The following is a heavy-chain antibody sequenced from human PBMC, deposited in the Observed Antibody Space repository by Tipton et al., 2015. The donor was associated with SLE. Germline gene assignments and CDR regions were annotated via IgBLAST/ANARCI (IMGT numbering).Heavy chain of an antibody. Sequence: TLSLTCTVSGDSITSDYWTWIRQPPGKGLEWIGYISYSGSTNYNPSVGSRVSISLDTSKNQFSLKVKSVTTADTAVYYCARMRGGYNAHHWGQGILVTVSS. CDR3: ARMRGGYNAHH. V-gene: IGHV4-59*01. D-gene: IGHD5-24*01. CDR1: GDSITSDY. J-gene: IGHJ5*02. CDR2: ISYSGST.